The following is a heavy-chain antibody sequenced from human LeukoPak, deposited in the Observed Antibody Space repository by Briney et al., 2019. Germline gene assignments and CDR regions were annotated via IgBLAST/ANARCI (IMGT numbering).Heavy chain of an antibody. CDR1: GGSIGSYY. D-gene: IGHD3-16*01. Sequence: SETLSLTCTVSGGSIGSYYWSWIRQPPGKGLEWIGYIYDSGSTNYNPSLKSRVTISVDTSKNQFSLKLSSVTAADTAVYYCARRTFGGVIKYWGQGTLVTVSS. V-gene: IGHV4-59*12. CDR2: IYDSGST. J-gene: IGHJ4*02. CDR3: ARRTFGGVIKY.